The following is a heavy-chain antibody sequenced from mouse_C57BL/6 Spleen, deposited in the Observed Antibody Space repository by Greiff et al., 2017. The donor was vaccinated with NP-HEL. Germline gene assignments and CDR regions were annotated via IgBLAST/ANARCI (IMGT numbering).Heavy chain of an antibody. CDR2: INPSSGYT. Sequence: VQLQQSGAELAKPGASVKLSCKASGYTFPSYWMHWVKQRPGQGLEWIGYINPSSGYTKYNQKFKDKATLTADKSSSTAYMQLSSLTYEDSAVYYCAPIYYDYDRFAYWGQGTLVTVSA. J-gene: IGHJ3*01. D-gene: IGHD2-4*01. CDR3: APIYYDYDRFAY. CDR1: GYTFPSYW. V-gene: IGHV1-7*01.